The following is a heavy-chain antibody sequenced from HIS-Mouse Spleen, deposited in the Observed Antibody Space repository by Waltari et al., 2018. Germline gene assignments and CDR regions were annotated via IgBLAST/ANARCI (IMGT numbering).Heavy chain of an antibody. Sequence: QLQLQESGPGLVKPSETLSLTCTVSGGSISSSSYYWGWIGRPPGKGLEWIGSIYYRGSTYYNPSLKSRVTISVDTSKNQFSLKLSSVTAADTAVYYCAREIPYSSSWYDWYFDLWGRGTLVTVSS. CDR2: IYYRGST. V-gene: IGHV4-39*07. CDR1: GGSISSSSYY. J-gene: IGHJ2*01. D-gene: IGHD6-13*01. CDR3: AREIPYSSSWYDWYFDL.